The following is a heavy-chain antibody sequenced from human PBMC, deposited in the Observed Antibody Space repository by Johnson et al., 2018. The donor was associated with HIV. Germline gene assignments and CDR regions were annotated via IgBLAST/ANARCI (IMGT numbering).Heavy chain of an antibody. CDR2: INCNGGST. J-gene: IGHJ3*02. Sequence: VQLVESGGGVVRPGGSLRLSCAASGFTFDDYGMNWVRQAPGKGLEWFSCINCNGGSTGYADSVKGRFTISRDNAKNSLYLQMNSLRAEDTALYYCATHLVVSRRNSYDAFDIWGQGTMVTVSS. CDR1: GFTFDDYG. CDR3: ATHLVVSRRNSYDAFDI. D-gene: IGHD3-22*01. V-gene: IGHV3-20*04.